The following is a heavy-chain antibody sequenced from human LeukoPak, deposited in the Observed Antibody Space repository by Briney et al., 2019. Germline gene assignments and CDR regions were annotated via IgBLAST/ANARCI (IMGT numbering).Heavy chain of an antibody. CDR2: INAGNGNT. CDR3: ARDILTGNYYYYGMDV. V-gene: IGHV1-3*01. D-gene: IGHD3-9*01. J-gene: IGHJ6*02. Sequence: ASVKVSCTASGYTFTSYAMHWVRQAPGRRLEWMGWINAGNGNTKYSQKFQGRVTITRDTSASTAYMELSSLRSEDTAVYYCARDILTGNYYYYGMDVWGQGTTVTVSS. CDR1: GYTFTSYA.